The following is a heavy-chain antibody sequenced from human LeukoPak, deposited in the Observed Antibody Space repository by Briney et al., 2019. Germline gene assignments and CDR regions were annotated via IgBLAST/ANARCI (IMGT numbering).Heavy chain of an antibody. V-gene: IGHV1-46*01. Sequence: ASVKVSCKASGYTFTNYYIHWVRQAPGQGLEWMGIINPSGGSTSYAQKFQGRVTMTRDTSTSTVYMELSSLRSEDTAVYYCARDSSSLGFWSGYYTDDYWGQGTLVTVSS. CDR2: INPSGGST. CDR3: ARDSSSLGFWSGYYTDDY. J-gene: IGHJ4*02. D-gene: IGHD3-3*01. CDR1: GYTFTNYY.